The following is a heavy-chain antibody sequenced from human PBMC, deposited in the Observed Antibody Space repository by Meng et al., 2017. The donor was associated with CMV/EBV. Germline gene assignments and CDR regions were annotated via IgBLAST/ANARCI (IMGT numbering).Heavy chain of an antibody. CDR2: IYYSGIT. V-gene: IGHV4-39*01. Sequence: SETLSLTCTVSGGSISSSSYYWGWIRQPPGKGLEWIGSIYYSGITYYNPSLKSRVTISVDTSKNQFSLKLSSVTAADTAVYYCARHYRRAGRVDYWGQGTLVTVSS. D-gene: IGHD1-26*01. CDR3: ARHYRRAGRVDY. CDR1: GGSISSSSYY. J-gene: IGHJ4*02.